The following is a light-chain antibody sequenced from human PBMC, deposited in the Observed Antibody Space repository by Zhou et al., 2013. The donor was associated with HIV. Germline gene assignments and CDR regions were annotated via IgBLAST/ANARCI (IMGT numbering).Light chain of an antibody. CDR1: QSVRGN. J-gene: IGKJ4*01. V-gene: IGKV3-15*01. CDR2: GAS. CDR3: QQYNNWPPVLT. Sequence: EIVMTQSPATLSVSPGERATLACRASQSVRGNLAWYQQKPGQSPRLLMYGASTRATGIPARFSGAGSGTEFTLTISSLQSEDFAVYYCQQYNNWPPVLTFGGGTKVEIK.